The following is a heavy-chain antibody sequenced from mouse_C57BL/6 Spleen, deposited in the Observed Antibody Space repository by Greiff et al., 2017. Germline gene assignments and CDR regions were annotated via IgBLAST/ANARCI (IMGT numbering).Heavy chain of an antibody. CDR2: SRNKANDYTS. CDR1: GFTFSDFY. Sequence: EVKLMESGGGLVQSGRSLRLSCATSGFTFSDFYMEWVRQAPGKGLEWIAASRNKANDYTSEYSASVKGRFIVSRDTSQSILYLQMNALRAEDTAIYYCARDDDSRLYAMDYWGQGTSVTVSS. J-gene: IGHJ4*01. V-gene: IGHV7-1*01. CDR3: ARDDDSRLYAMDY.